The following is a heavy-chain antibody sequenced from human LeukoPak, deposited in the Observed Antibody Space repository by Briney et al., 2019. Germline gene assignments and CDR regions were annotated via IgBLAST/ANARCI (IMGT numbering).Heavy chain of an antibody. V-gene: IGHV3-48*01. D-gene: IGHD1-7*01. CDR1: GFTFSTYN. CDR3: AKPDNWNSPPGAAYFDY. CDR2: ISGSGSAI. Sequence: PGGSLRLSCAASGFTFSTYNMNWVRQAPGKGLEWVSYISGSGSAIYYADSVKGRFTISRDNAKNTLYLQMNSLRAEDTAVYYCAKPDNWNSPPGAAYFDYWGQGTLVTVSS. J-gene: IGHJ4*02.